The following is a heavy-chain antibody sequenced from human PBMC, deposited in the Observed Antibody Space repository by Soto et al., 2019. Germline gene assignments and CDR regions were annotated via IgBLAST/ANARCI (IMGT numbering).Heavy chain of an antibody. CDR1: GFTFSSYW. D-gene: IGHD5-18*01. CDR3: GRGGSDSPMAPGY. CDR2: INPDGSAT. Sequence: PVGSLRLSFAASGFTFSSYWMHWLRQAPGKGLVWVSRINPDGSATNYADSVKGRFTISRDNAKNTLYLQMNSLRAEDTAVFYCGRGGSDSPMAPGYWGQETLVTVSS. J-gene: IGHJ4*02. V-gene: IGHV3-74*01.